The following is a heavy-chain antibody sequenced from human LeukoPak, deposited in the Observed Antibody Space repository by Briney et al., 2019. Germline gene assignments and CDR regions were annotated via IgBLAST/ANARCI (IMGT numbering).Heavy chain of an antibody. CDR3: ARDSLAFWVGVSSSWSDY. CDR2: ISSSASTI. CDR1: GFTFSDYY. V-gene: IGHV3-11*04. Sequence: PGGSLRLSCAASGFTFSDYYMSWIRQAPGKGLEWVSYISSSASTIYYADSVKGRFTISRDNAKNSLYLQMNSLRAEDTAVYYCARDSLAFWVGVSSSWSDYWGQGTLVTVSS. J-gene: IGHJ4*02. D-gene: IGHD6-13*01.